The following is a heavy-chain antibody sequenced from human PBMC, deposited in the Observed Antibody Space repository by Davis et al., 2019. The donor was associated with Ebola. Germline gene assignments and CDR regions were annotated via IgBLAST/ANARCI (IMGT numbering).Heavy chain of an antibody. Sequence: HTSETLSLTCAASGFTFSSYSMNWVRQVPGKGLVWVSRLKSDGSTAYAEVVQGRFTISRDNAKNTLYLQMNSLRAENTAVYYCARAYYGDYVLRFDFWGQGTLVTVSS. J-gene: IGHJ4*02. CDR2: LKSDGSTA. D-gene: IGHD4-17*01. CDR3: ARAYYGDYVLRFDF. V-gene: IGHV3-74*03. CDR1: GFTFSSYS.